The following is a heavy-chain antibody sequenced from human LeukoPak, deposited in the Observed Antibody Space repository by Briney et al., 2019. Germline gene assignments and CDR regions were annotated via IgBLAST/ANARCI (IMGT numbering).Heavy chain of an antibody. CDR3: AKDPTSGMFDY. Sequence: PGGSLRLSCAASGFTFSSYGMRWVRQAPGKGREWVAVISYDGSNKYYADSVKGRFTISRGNSKDTLYLQMNSLRAEDTAVYYCAKDPTSGMFDYWGQGTLVTVSS. CDR1: GFTFSSYG. D-gene: IGHD1-26*01. V-gene: IGHV3-30*18. CDR2: ISYDGSNK. J-gene: IGHJ4*02.